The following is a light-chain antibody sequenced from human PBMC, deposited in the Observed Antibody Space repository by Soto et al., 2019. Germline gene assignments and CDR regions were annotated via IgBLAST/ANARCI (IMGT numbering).Light chain of an antibody. V-gene: IGKV3-15*01. CDR1: QSVSSY. CDR2: DAS. Sequence: EVVLSQSPCTLSLSPGERATLSCRASQSVSSYLAWYQQKPGQAPRLLIYDASNRATGIPARFSGSGSGTEITLTISSLQSEDFAVYYCQQYNNWPPITFGQGTRLEIK. CDR3: QQYNNWPPIT. J-gene: IGKJ5*01.